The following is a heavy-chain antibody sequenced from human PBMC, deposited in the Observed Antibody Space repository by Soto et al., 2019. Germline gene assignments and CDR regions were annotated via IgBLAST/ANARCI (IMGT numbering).Heavy chain of an antibody. CDR3: ARYKRDRHTRYGMDV. Sequence: XESLKIFWHCSGNSFTSYWIGQVLQVPGKGLEWMGIIYPGDSDTRYSPSFQGQVTISADKSISTAYLQWSSLKASDTAMYYCARYKRDRHTRYGMDVWGQGTTVTVSS. V-gene: IGHV5-51*01. CDR2: IYPGDSDT. J-gene: IGHJ6*02. D-gene: IGHD1-20*01. CDR1: GNSFTSYW.